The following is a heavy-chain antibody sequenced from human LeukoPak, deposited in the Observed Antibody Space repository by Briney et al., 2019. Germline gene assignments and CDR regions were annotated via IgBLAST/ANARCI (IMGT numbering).Heavy chain of an antibody. CDR2: IYHSGST. D-gene: IGHD3-10*01. J-gene: IGHJ4*02. V-gene: IGHV4-38-2*02. CDR1: GYSISSGYY. CDR3: ARESQMVRGVNDC. Sequence: KPSETLSLTCTVSGYSISSGYYWGWIRQPPGKGLEWIGSIYHSGSTYYNPSLKSRVTISVDTSKNQFSLKLSSVTAADTAVYYCARESQMVRGVNDCWGQGTLVTVSS.